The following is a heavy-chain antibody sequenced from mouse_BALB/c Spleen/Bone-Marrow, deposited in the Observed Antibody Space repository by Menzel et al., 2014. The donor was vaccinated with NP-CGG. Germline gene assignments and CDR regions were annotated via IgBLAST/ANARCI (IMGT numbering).Heavy chain of an antibody. J-gene: IGHJ4*01. CDR2: ISNLAYSI. CDR3: ARSNWDYSMDY. CDR1: GFTFSDYG. V-gene: IGHV5-15*02. Sequence: EVMLVESGGGLVQPGGSRKLSCAASGFTFSDYGMAWVRQAPGKGPEWIAFISNLAYSIYYADTVTGRFTIPRENAKNTLYLEMSSLRSEDTATYYCARSNWDYSMDYWGQGTSVTVSS. D-gene: IGHD4-1*01.